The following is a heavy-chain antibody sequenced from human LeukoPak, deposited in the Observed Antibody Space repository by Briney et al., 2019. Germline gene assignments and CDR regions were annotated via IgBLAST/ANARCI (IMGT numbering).Heavy chain of an antibody. D-gene: IGHD2-15*01. CDR1: GGSFSGYY. J-gene: IGHJ5*02. Sequence: PSETLSLTCAVYGGSFSGYYWSWIRQPPGKGLEWIGEINHSGSTNYNPSLKSRVTMSVDTSKNQFSLKLSSVTAADTAVYYCARYPRYCSGGSCKSHWFDPWGQGTLVTVSS. CDR2: INHSGST. CDR3: ARYPRYCSGGSCKSHWFDP. V-gene: IGHV4-34*01.